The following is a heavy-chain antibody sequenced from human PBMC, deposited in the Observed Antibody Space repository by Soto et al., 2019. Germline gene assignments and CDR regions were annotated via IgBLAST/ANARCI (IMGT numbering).Heavy chain of an antibody. V-gene: IGHV3-7*03. J-gene: IGHJ4*02. Sequence: LRLSFAASVFTFDTFWMSWVRQSPGNGLEWVANIKHDGSETYYVDSVKGRFTISRDNAKNSLFLQMNTLRTEDTAVYYCARDFATHCSGSTCYPYAYWGQGAMVTVSS. CDR2: IKHDGSET. CDR1: VFTFDTFW. CDR3: ARDFATHCSGSTCYPYAY. D-gene: IGHD2-15*01.